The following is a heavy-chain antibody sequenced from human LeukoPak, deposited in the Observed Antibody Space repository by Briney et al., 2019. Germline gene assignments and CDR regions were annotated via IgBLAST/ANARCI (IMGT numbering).Heavy chain of an antibody. CDR2: IYSGGST. CDR1: GFTVSSNY. Sequence: GGSLGLSCAASGFTVSSNYMSWVRQAPGKGLEWVSVIYSGGSTYYADSVKGRFTISRDNSKNTLYLQMNSLRAEDTAVYYCAKGMYSSSSFDYWGQGTLVTVSS. J-gene: IGHJ4*02. V-gene: IGHV3-66*01. D-gene: IGHD6-6*01. CDR3: AKGMYSSSSFDY.